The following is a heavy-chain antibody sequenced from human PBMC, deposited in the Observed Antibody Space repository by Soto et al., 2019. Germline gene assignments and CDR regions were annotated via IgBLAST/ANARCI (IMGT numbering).Heavy chain of an antibody. CDR3: ARGIGVAGRFFYYYGLDV. J-gene: IGHJ6*02. CDR2: IWNDGSFQ. D-gene: IGHD6-13*01. CDR1: GMTFSQSA. Sequence: GSLRLSCAASGMTFSQSAMHWVRQAPGKGLEWVAGIWNDGSFQDYVDSVKGRFSISRDNSKNTLYLQMNNLRADDTAIYYCARGIGVAGRFFYYYGLDVWGQGTPVTVSS. V-gene: IGHV3-33*04.